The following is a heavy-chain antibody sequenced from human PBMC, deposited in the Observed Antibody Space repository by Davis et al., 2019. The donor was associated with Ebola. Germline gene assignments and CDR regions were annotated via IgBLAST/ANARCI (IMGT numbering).Heavy chain of an antibody. CDR1: GFLVSDHY. V-gene: IGHV3-53*01. Sequence: GESLKISCAASGFLVSDHYMSWFRQAPEKGPECVSALHTDGTTYYAESVKGRFTISRDISKNTLYLQMTSLSADDTAVYFCASAGTWHDVGGYYHDSWGQGTLVTVSS. J-gene: IGHJ5*01. CDR2: LHTDGTT. CDR3: ASAGTWHDVGGYYHDS. D-gene: IGHD2-21*02.